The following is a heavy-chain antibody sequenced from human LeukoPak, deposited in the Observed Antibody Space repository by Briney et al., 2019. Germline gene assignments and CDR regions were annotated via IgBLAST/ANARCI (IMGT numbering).Heavy chain of an antibody. V-gene: IGHV3-30*18. CDR1: GFTFSSYG. J-gene: IGHJ4*02. D-gene: IGHD6-13*01. CDR2: ISYDGSNK. Sequence: GGSLRLSCAASGFTFSSYGMHWVRQAPGKGLEWVAVISYDGSNKYYADSVKGRFTISRDNSKNTLYLQMNSLRAEDTAVYYCAKTHSSSWQLNFDYWGQGTLVTVSS. CDR3: AKTHSSSWQLNFDY.